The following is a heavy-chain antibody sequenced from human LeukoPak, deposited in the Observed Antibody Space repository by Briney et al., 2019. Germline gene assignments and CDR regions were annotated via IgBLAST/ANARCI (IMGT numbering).Heavy chain of an antibody. CDR2: ISWNSGSI. Sequence: PGGSLRLSCAASGFTFDDYAMHWVRQAPGKGLERVSGISWNSGSIGYADSVKGRFTISRDNSKNTLYLQMNSLRVEDTAVYYCARVGGHWGQGTLVTVSS. V-gene: IGHV3-9*01. CDR3: ARVGGH. J-gene: IGHJ4*02. CDR1: GFTFDDYA. D-gene: IGHD3-10*01.